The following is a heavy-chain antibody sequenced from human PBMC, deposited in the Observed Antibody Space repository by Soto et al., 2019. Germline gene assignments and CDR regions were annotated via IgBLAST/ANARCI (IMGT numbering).Heavy chain of an antibody. D-gene: IGHD1-1*01. CDR2: INSDGSST. J-gene: IGHJ3*02. CDR1: GFTFSSYW. CDR3: ARDNEDYGFDI. V-gene: IGHV3-74*01. Sequence: PGGSLRLSCAASGFTFSSYWMHWVRQAPGKGLVWVSRINSDGSSTSYADSVKGRFTISRDNAENSLHLQMNSLRAEDTAVYYCARDNEDYGFDIWGQGTMVTVSS.